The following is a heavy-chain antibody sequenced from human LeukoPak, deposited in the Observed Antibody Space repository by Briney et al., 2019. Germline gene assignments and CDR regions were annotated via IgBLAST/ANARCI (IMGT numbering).Heavy chain of an antibody. D-gene: IGHD3-3*02. CDR1: GFIVSSNY. J-gene: IGHJ4*02. CDR3: AALARDY. CDR2: IHNDGST. Sequence: GGSLRLSCAASGFIVSSNYMTWVRQAPGEGLEWVSVIHNDGSTYYTDSVKGRFTISRDNSKNTLYLQMNSLRVEDTAVYNCAALARDYWGQGTLVTVSS. V-gene: IGHV3-53*01.